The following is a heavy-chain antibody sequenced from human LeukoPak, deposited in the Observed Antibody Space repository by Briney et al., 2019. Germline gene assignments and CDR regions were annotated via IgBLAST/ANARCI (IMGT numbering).Heavy chain of an antibody. V-gene: IGHV4-34*01. CDR1: GGSFSGYY. D-gene: IGHD3-9*01. CDR3: ARGLEYDILTGYPEYFQH. J-gene: IGHJ1*01. Sequence: SETLSLTCAVYGGSFSGYYWSWIRQPPGKGLEWIGEINHSGSTNYNPSLKCRVTISVDTSKNQFSLKLSSVTAADTAVYYCARGLEYDILTGYPEYFQHWGQGTLVTVSS. CDR2: INHSGST.